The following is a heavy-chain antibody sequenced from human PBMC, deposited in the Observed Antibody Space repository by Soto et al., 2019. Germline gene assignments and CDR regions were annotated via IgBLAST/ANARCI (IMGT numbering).Heavy chain of an antibody. V-gene: IGHV1-18*01. CDR2: ISAYNGNT. CDR3: ASYGDKDSSGDQSDFDY. D-gene: IGHD3-22*01. J-gene: IGHJ4*02. CDR1: GYTFTSYG. Sequence: ASVKVSCKASGYTFTSYGISWVRQAPGQGLEWMGWISAYNGNTNYAQKLQGRVTMTTDTSTSTAYMELRSLRSDDTAVYYCASYGDKDSSGDQSDFDYWGQGTLVTVSS.